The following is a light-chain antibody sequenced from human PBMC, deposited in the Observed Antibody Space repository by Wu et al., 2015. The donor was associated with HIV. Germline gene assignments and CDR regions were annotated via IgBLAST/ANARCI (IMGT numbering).Light chain of an antibody. CDR2: DAS. V-gene: IGKV3D-20*01. J-gene: IGKJ2*03. CDR1: QSVSSSY. CDR3: QQYGSSRYS. Sequence: IVLTQSPGTLSLSPGERATLSCGASQSVSSSYLAWYQQKPGLAPRLLIYDASSRATGIPDRFSGSGSGTDFTLTISRLEPEDFAVYYCQQYGSSRYSFGQGTKAGDQ.